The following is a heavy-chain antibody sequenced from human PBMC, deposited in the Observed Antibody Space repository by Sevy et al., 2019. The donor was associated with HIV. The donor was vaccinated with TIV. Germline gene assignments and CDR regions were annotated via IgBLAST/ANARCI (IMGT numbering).Heavy chain of an antibody. V-gene: IGHV4-61*01. CDR3: AREPYFFDKSGYFWDY. D-gene: IGHD3-22*01. CDR2: VYHTGST. J-gene: IGHJ4*02. Sequence: SETLSLTCAVSGVSVTSDTYYWSWIRPPPGKGLEWIGYVYHTGSTNYSPSFKSRVTISIDTSKNQFSLRLFSVAAADTAMYYCAREPYFFDKSGYFWDYWGQGILVTVSS. CDR1: GVSVTSDTYY.